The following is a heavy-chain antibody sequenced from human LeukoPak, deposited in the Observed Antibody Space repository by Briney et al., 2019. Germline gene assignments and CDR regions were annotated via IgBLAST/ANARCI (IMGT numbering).Heavy chain of an antibody. V-gene: IGHV4-34*01. CDR1: GGSFSGYY. CDR2: INHSGST. D-gene: IGHD4-23*01. Sequence: SETLSLTCAVYGGSFSGYYWSWIRQPPGKGLEWIGEINHSGSTNYNPSLKSRVTISVDTSKNQFSLKLSSVTAADTAVYYCARLQIAGGAFDIWGQGTMVTVSS. J-gene: IGHJ3*02. CDR3: ARLQIAGGAFDI.